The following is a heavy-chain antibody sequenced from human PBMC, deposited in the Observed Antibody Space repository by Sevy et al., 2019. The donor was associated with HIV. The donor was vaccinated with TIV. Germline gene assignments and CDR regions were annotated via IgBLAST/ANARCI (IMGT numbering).Heavy chain of an antibody. V-gene: IGHV3-13*01. CDR3: ARACAAAGGKSGPIDAFDI. D-gene: IGHD6-13*01. CDR1: GFTFSTYD. J-gene: IGHJ3*02. Sequence: GGSLRLSCVASGFTFSTYDMHWVRQVTGKGLEWVSGIGTLTDRYYAVYVKGLFIISRENAKNSLYLQMNSLRAGDTAVYYSARACAAAGGKSGPIDAFDIWGQWTLVTVSS. CDR2: IGTLTDR.